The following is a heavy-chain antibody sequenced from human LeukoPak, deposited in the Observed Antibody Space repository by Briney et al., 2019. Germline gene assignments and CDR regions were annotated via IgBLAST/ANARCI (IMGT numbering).Heavy chain of an antibody. V-gene: IGHV4-34*01. D-gene: IGHD1-26*01. J-gene: IGHJ6*02. CDR1: GGSFSGYY. Sequence: SETLSLTCAVYGGSFSGYYWSWIRQPPGKGLEWIGEINHSGSTNYNPSLKSRVTISVDTSKNQFSLKLSSVTAADTAVYYCARWMYSGSYPYYYYGMDVRGQGTTVTVSS. CDR3: ARWMYSGSYPYYYYGMDV. CDR2: INHSGST.